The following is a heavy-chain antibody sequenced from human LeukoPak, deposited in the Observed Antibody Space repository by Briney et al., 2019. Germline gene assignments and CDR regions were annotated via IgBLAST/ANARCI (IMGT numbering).Heavy chain of an antibody. Sequence: PSETLSLTCTVSGGSISSSSYYWGWIRQPPGKGLEWIGSIYYGGSTYYNPSLKSRVTISVDTSKNQFSLKLSSVTAADTAVYYCARHVAVNSRYYYYYYMDVWGKGTTVTVSS. V-gene: IGHV4-39*01. CDR3: ARHVAVNSRYYYYYYMDV. J-gene: IGHJ6*03. D-gene: IGHD4-23*01. CDR1: GGSISSSSYY. CDR2: IYYGGST.